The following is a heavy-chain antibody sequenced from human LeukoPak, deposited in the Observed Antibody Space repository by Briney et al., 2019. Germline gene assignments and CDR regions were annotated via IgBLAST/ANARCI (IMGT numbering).Heavy chain of an antibody. V-gene: IGHV3-21*01. Sequence: GGSLRLSCAASGFILSSYNMNWVRQAPGKGLEWVSFISSRSSYIYYADSVKGRFTISRDNAKNSLYLQMNSLRGEDTAVYYCARAEAVAAPPDSWGQGTLVTVSS. J-gene: IGHJ4*02. D-gene: IGHD6-19*01. CDR3: ARAEAVAAPPDS. CDR2: ISSRSSYI. CDR1: GFILSSYN.